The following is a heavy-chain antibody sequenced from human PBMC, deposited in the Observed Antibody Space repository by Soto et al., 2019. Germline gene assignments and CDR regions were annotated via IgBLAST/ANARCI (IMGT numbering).Heavy chain of an antibody. Sequence: TSETLSLTCAVSGASISRGGFHWGWIRRPPGQGLEWIGSLYSGSTYYNPSLKSRVTISADTSKNQFSLTLSSVTAADTAVYYCARRGSGHTFDYWGQGTLVTVSS. J-gene: IGHJ4*02. CDR1: GASISRGGFH. CDR2: LYSGST. CDR3: ARRGSGHTFDY. D-gene: IGHD3-10*01. V-gene: IGHV4-39*01.